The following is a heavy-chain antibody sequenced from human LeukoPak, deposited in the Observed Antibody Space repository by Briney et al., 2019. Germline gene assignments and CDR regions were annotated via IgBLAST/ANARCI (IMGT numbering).Heavy chain of an antibody. Sequence: SETLSLTCTVSGGSFSNHYGSWIRQPPGKGLKWIGYIYHTGSTNYNPSLKSRVTISVDTSKNQFSLKLSSVTAADTAVYYCARGNYVDWFDPWGQGTQVTVSS. D-gene: IGHD1-7*01. CDR2: IYHTGST. CDR1: GGSFSNHY. CDR3: ARGNYVDWFDP. V-gene: IGHV4-59*11. J-gene: IGHJ5*02.